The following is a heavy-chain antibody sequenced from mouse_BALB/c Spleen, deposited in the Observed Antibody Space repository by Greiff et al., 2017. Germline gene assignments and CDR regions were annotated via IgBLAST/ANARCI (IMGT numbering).Heavy chain of an antibody. Sequence: VQLKQSGPELVKPGASVKISCKASGYTFTDYNMHWVKQSHGKSLEWIGYIYPYNGGTGYNQKFKSKATLTVDNSSSTAYMELRSLTSEDSAVYYWARTVWYGSDYWGQGTTLTVSS. CDR1: GYTFTDYN. J-gene: IGHJ2*01. CDR2: IYPYNGGT. V-gene: IGHV1S29*02. D-gene: IGHD1-2*01. CDR3: ARTVWYGSDY.